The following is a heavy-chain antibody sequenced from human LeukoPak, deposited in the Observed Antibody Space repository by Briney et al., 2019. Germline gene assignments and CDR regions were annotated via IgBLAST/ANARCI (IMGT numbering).Heavy chain of an antibody. CDR1: GYTFTGYY. CDR2: INPNSGGT. V-gene: IGHV1-2*06. J-gene: IGHJ2*01. Sequence: ASEKVSCKASGYTFTGYYMHWVRQAPGQGLEWMGRINPNSGGTNYAQKFQGRVTMTRDTSISTAYMELSRLRSDDTAVYYCAKCLDYGDLEDMQDFDLWGRGTLVTVSS. CDR3: AKCLDYGDLEDMQDFDL. D-gene: IGHD4-17*01.